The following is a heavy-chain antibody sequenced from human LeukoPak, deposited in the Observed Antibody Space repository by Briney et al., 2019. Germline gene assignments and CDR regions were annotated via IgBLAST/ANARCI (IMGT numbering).Heavy chain of an antibody. D-gene: IGHD2-8*02. Sequence: SETLSLTCAVYGGSFSGYYWSWIRQPPGKGLEWIGEINHSGSTNYNPSLESRVTISVDTSKNQFSLKLSSVTAADTAVYYCARGPVLLWGQGTMVTVSS. J-gene: IGHJ3*01. CDR3: ARGPVLL. CDR1: GGSFSGYY. CDR2: INHSGST. V-gene: IGHV4-34*01.